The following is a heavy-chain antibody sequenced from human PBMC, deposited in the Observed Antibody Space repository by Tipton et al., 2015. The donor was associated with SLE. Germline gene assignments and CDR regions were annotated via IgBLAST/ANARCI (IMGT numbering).Heavy chain of an antibody. D-gene: IGHD6-13*01. CDR2: IHYSGST. CDR1: GGSISSYY. Sequence: TLSLTCTVSGGSISSYYWSWIRQHPGKDLEWIGYIHYSGSTYYNPSLKSRVSISRDTSKNQFSLNLNSVTAADTAVYYCAREGDASWYAGNFHFWGQGTLVTVSS. CDR3: AREGDASWYAGNFHF. V-gene: IGHV4-59*12. J-gene: IGHJ4*02.